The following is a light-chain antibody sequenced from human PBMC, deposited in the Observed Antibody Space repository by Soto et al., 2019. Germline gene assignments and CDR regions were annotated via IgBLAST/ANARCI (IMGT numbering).Light chain of an antibody. CDR3: SSCTSSNTVV. CDR1: SSDVGGYNY. Sequence: QSVLTQPASVSGSPGQSITISCTGTSSDVGGYNYVSWYQQYPGKAPKLMIHEVSNRPSGVSTRFSGSKSGKTASLTISGLQADDEADYYCSSCTSSNTVVFGGGTKLTVL. J-gene: IGLJ2*01. CDR2: EVS. V-gene: IGLV2-14*01.